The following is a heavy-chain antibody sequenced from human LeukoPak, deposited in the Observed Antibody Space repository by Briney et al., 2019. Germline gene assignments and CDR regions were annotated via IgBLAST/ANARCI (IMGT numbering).Heavy chain of an antibody. D-gene: IGHD1-26*01. J-gene: IGHJ4*02. V-gene: IGHV1-18*01. Sequence: ASVKVSCKASGYTFTSYGINWVRQAPGQGLEWMGWNSGYNGNTNYAQKLQGRVTMTTDTSTSTAYTELRSLESDDTAMYYCASPSPYSGSYTVWGQGTPVTVSS. CDR3: ASPSPYSGSYTV. CDR1: GYTFTSYG. CDR2: NSGYNGNT.